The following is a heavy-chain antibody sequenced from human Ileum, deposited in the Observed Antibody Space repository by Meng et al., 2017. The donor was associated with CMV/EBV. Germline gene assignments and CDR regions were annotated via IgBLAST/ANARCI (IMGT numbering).Heavy chain of an antibody. V-gene: IGHV3-15*06. CDR3: TGKYLGN. CDR1: GFTVSDAL. J-gene: IGHJ4*02. Sequence: RLSCAAAGFTVSDALLAWMRQAQGKGLEWVAYIRRNIDGGTTRYAAPVKGRFTISRDDSKNTAYLQMNSLKVEDTAIYYCTGKYLGNWGQGTLVTVSS. CDR2: IRRNIDGGTT. D-gene: IGHD2-2*01.